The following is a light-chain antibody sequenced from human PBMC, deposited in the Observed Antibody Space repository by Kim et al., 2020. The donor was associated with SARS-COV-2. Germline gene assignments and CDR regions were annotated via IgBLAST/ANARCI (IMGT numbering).Light chain of an antibody. CDR2: DAS. CDR1: QDIANY. V-gene: IGKV1-33*01. J-gene: IGKJ5*01. Sequence: DIQMTQSPPSLSASVGDRVTITCQASQDIANYLNWYQQKPGKAPKFLIYDASHLETGVPSRFSGSGSGTDFTFTISSLQPEDFATYYCQQYGNLPPTFGQGTRLEIK. CDR3: QQYGNLPPT.